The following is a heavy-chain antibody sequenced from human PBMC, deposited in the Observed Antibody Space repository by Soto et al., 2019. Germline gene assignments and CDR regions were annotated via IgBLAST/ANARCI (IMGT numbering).Heavy chain of an antibody. D-gene: IGHD6-13*01. V-gene: IGHV4-4*07. CDR1: GASISNYY. J-gene: IGHJ4*02. CDR2: TDGSGNT. CDR3: ARESRSVAGTVEY. Sequence: QVQLQESGPGLLKPSETLSLTCTVSGASISNYYWSWIWRPAGKGLEWIGRTDGSGNTNYNPSLKSRVTMSVDTSKNQFSLKLSSVTAADTAVYYCARESRSVAGTVEYWGQGTLVTVSS.